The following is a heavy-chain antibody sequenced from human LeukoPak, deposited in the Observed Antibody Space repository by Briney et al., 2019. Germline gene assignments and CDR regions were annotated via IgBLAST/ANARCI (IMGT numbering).Heavy chain of an antibody. CDR3: AGGTSSWYGTTPMDY. CDR2: IYTSGST. D-gene: IGHD6-13*01. J-gene: IGHJ4*02. Sequence: PSETLSLTCTVSGGSISSYYWRWIRQPAGKGLEWIGRIYTSGSTNYNPSLKSRVTMSVDTSKNQFSLKLSSVTAADTAVYYCAGGTSSWYGTTPMDYWGQGTLVTVSS. V-gene: IGHV4-4*07. CDR1: GGSISSYY.